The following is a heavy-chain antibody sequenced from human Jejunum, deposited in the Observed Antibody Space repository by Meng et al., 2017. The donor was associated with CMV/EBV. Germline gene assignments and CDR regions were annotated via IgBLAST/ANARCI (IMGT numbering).Heavy chain of an antibody. Sequence: EVQLVESGXNLVQPGGSLRLSXEAPGITFSNIWITWVRQAPGKGLEWVGRIKSKTSGETTDYAAPVKGRFTISRDDSKTTVFLQMNSLKTEDTALYYCTTDSNLAHFDDAFDIWGQGTMVTVSS. CDR1: GITFSNIW. V-gene: IGHV3-15*01. CDR3: TTDSNLAHFDDAFDI. CDR2: IKSKTSGETT. J-gene: IGHJ3*02. D-gene: IGHD4-11*01.